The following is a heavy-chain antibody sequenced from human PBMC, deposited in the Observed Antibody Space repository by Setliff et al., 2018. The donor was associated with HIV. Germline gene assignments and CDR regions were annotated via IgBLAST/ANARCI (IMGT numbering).Heavy chain of an antibody. Sequence: VKVSCKASGGTFSSFALSWVRQAPGQGLEWMGGIIPILGIKNYAQRFQGRVTITADKSTSTAYMELSSLRSEDTAVYYCARGATYYYASSGYYSLLADAFDIWGQGTMVTVSS. J-gene: IGHJ3*02. CDR1: GGTFSSFA. V-gene: IGHV1-69*10. D-gene: IGHD3-22*01. CDR3: ARGATYYYASSGYYSLLADAFDI. CDR2: IIPILGIK.